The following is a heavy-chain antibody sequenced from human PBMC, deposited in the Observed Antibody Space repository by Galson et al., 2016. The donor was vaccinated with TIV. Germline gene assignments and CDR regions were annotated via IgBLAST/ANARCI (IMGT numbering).Heavy chain of an antibody. J-gene: IGHJ6*04. Sequence: SVKVSCKASGYTLSSYSISWVRQAPGQGLEWMGWISGYNGNKNYAQKFQDRVTMTTDTSTNTAYMELRSLRSDDTAVYYCARVPTKTFDFWSGFDNSFCMDVWGKGTTVTVPS. CDR2: ISGYNGNK. CDR3: ARVPTKTFDFWSGFDNSFCMDV. D-gene: IGHD3-3*01. V-gene: IGHV1-18*01. CDR1: GYTLSSYS.